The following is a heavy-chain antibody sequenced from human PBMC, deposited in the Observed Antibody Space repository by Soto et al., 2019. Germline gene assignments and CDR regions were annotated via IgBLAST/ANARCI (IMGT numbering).Heavy chain of an antibody. CDR3: ARGTYGDYSPYYYGMDV. J-gene: IGHJ6*02. CDR2: IYYSGTT. V-gene: IGHV4-39*02. CDR1: GGSMSSGTYY. Sequence: SETLSLTCAVSGGSMSSGTYYWGWIRQPPGKGLDWIGSIYYSGTTYYSPSLKSRVAISVDTSKKYFSLRLRSVTASDTAVYYCARGTYGDYSPYYYGMDVWGQGTTVTVSS. D-gene: IGHD4-17*01.